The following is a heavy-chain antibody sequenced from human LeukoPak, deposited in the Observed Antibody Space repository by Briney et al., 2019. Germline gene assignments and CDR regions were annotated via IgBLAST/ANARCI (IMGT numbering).Heavy chain of an antibody. J-gene: IGHJ4*02. Sequence: SETLSLTCTVSGDSLGDDYWSWFRQSAGKGLEWIGRISASGKADYNPSLRSRVTMSVDTSRNQFSLTLASMTAADTAVYYCARNELRSYGLVHYWGRGTLVTVSS. V-gene: IGHV4-4*07. CDR1: GDSLGDDY. CDR3: ARNELRSYGLVHY. D-gene: IGHD1-26*01. CDR2: ISASGKA.